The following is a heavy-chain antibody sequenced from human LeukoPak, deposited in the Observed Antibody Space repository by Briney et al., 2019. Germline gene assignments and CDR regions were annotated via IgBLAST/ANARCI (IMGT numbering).Heavy chain of an antibody. V-gene: IGHV4-39*01. D-gene: IGHD3-22*01. CDR2: IYYSGST. CDR1: SGSISTSNYY. CDR3: AADSSRDYLDY. Sequence: SETLSLTCTVSSGSISTSNYYWGWIRQPPGKGLEWIGSIYYSGSTYYNPSLKSRVTISVDTSKNQFSLKLSSVTAADTAVYYCAADSSRDYLDYWGQGTLVTVSS. J-gene: IGHJ4*02.